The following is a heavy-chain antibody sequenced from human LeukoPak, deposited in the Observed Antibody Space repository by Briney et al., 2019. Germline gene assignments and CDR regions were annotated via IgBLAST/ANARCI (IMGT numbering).Heavy chain of an antibody. D-gene: IGHD3-16*01. J-gene: IGHJ4*02. Sequence: GGSLRLSCAASGFTVSSNYMGWVRQAPGKGLEWVSVIYSGGSTYYADSVKGRFTISRDNSKNTLYLQMNSLRAEDTAVYYCARDQGGYYFDYWGQGTLVTVSS. CDR1: GFTVSSNY. CDR2: IYSGGST. V-gene: IGHV3-66*01. CDR3: ARDQGGYYFDY.